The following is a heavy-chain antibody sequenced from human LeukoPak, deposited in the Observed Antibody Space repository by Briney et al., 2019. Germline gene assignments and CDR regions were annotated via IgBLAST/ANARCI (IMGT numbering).Heavy chain of an antibody. CDR1: GYTFTGYY. CDR3: ARGRLRRSGYYYYYMDV. Sequence: GASVKVSCKASGYTFTGYYMHWVRQAPGQGLEWMGWISPNSGGTNYAQKFQGRVTMTRNTSISTAYMELSSLRSEDTAVYYCARGRLRRSGYYYYYMDVWGKGTTVTVSS. V-gene: IGHV1-2*02. D-gene: IGHD3-10*01. CDR2: ISPNSGGT. J-gene: IGHJ6*03.